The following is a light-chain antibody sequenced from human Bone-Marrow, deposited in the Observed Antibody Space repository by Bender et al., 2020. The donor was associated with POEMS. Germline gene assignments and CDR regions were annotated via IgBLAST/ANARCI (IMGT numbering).Light chain of an antibody. V-gene: IGLV1-47*02. CDR3: AAWDDSLSGGV. CDR2: SSH. Sequence: QSVLTQPPSASGTPGQRVTISCSGGSSNIGAHAVNWYQHLPGTAPKLLIYSSHRRPSEVPDRFSGSKSGTSASLVITGLRSEDEADYYCAAWDDSLSGGVFGGGTKLTVL. CDR1: SSNIGAHA. J-gene: IGLJ3*02.